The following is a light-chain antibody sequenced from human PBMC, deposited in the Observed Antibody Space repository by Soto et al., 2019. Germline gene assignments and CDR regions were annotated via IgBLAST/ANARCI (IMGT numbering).Light chain of an antibody. CDR1: QSVSSSY. CDR3: QQRSNWPPFT. V-gene: IGKV3D-20*02. Sequence: EVVLTQSPGTLSLSTGERATLSCRASQSVSSSYLAWYQQKPGQAPRLLIYDTSNRATGIPARFSGSGSGTDFTLTISSLEPEDFAVYYCQQRSNWPPFTFGPGTNVDIK. J-gene: IGKJ3*01. CDR2: DTS.